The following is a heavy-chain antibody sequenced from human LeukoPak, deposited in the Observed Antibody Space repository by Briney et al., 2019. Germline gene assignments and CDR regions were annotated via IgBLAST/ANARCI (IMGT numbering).Heavy chain of an antibody. CDR1: GFTFSGYY. CDR3: AREPSGSGGYDY. D-gene: IGHD3-10*01. Sequence: GASVKVSCKASGFTFSGYYMHWVRQAPGQGLEWMAWISPNSGGTNYVQKFQGRVTVTRDTSISTDYMEIRGLTSDDTALYYCAREPSGSGGYDYWGQGTLVTVSS. J-gene: IGHJ4*02. V-gene: IGHV1-2*02. CDR2: ISPNSGGT.